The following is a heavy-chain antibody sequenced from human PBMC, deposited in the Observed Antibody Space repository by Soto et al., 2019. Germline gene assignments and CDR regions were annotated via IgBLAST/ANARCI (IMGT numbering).Heavy chain of an antibody. Sequence: QVQLVQSGAEVKKPGASVKVSCKASGYTFTSYGLSWVRQAPGQGLEWMGWINGYTGNPNYAQKFQGRVTMTTDTSTNTAYLDLWTLISDDTAVYYCARSWVTGKGGIDVWGQGTTVTVSS. CDR2: INGYTGNP. J-gene: IGHJ6*02. CDR1: GYTFTSYG. CDR3: ARSWVTGKGGIDV. D-gene: IGHD3-16*01. V-gene: IGHV1-18*01.